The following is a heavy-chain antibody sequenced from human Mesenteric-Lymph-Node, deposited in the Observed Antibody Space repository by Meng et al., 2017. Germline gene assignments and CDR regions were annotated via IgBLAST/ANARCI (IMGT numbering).Heavy chain of an antibody. Sequence: LSLTCAASGFTFSSYWMSWVRQAPGKGLEWVSYISASGGAIYSADSVKGRFSISRDNSMNSLYLQMKDLRVEDTALYYCVGSYSGRSGYCFDSWGQGTLVTVSS. CDR3: VGSYSGRSGYCFDS. J-gene: IGHJ4*02. D-gene: IGHD1-26*01. CDR1: GFTFSSYW. CDR2: ISASGGAI. V-gene: IGHV3-48*01.